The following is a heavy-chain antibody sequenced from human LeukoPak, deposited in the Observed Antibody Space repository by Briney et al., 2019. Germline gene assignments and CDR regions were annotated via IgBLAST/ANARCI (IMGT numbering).Heavy chain of an antibody. CDR2: LVYDGFYK. J-gene: IGHJ4*02. CDR3: ARSGY. Sequence: GRSLRLSCAASGFSFSNYGMHWVRQAPGKGLEWVALLVYDGFYKYYADSVKGRFTISRDNSKNTLYLQMNSLRVEDTAVYYCARSGYWGQGTLVTVSS. V-gene: IGHV3-30*03. CDR1: GFSFSNYG.